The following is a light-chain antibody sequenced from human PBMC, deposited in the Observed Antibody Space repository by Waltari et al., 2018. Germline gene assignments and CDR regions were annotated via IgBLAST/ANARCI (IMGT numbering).Light chain of an antibody. CDR2: AAS. J-gene: IGKJ4*01. CDR1: QGISTY. Sequence: DIQLTQSPSFLSAAVGDRVTITCRASQGISTYLAWYQQKPGKAPAVLIFAASSLQNGVPARFSGHGSGTEFTLTIRSLQPEDVGTYYCQQLNTYPRTFGGGTKVEIK. CDR3: QQLNTYPRT. V-gene: IGKV1-9*01.